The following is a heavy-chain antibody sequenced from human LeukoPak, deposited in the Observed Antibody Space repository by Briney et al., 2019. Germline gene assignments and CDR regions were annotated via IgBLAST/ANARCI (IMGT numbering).Heavy chain of an antibody. CDR2: ISGSGGST. V-gene: IGHV3-23*01. D-gene: IGHD2-15*01. CDR1: GFTFSSYA. J-gene: IGHJ4*02. CDR3: AKVRTPYCSGGSCYYFDY. Sequence: AGGSLRLSCAASGFTFSSYAMSWVRHAPGKALEWVSAISGSGGSTYYADSVKGRFTISRDNSKNTLYLQMNGLRAEDTAVYYCAKVRTPYCSGGSCYYFDYWGQGTLVTVSS.